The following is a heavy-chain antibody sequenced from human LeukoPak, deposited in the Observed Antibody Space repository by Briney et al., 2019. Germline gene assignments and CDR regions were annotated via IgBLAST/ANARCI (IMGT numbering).Heavy chain of an antibody. CDR1: GFTFSSYA. D-gene: IGHD3-10*01. CDR2: ISGSGGNT. J-gene: IGHJ4*02. Sequence: GGSLRLSCAASGFTFSSYAMSWVRQAPGKGLEWVSTISGSGGNTYHADSVKGRFTISRDNFKNTLYLQMNNLRADDTAVYYCAKGGISLVRGSFDYWGLGTLVTVSS. CDR3: AKGGISLVRGSFDY. V-gene: IGHV3-23*01.